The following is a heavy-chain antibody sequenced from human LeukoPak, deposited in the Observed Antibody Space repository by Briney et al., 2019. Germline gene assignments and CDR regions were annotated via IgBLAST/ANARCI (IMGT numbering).Heavy chain of an antibody. CDR3: ARAITMVRGVSSWFDP. D-gene: IGHD3-10*01. V-gene: IGHV1-69*13. CDR2: IIPIFGTA. CDR1: GGTFSSYA. Sequence: SVKVSCKASGGTFSSYAISWVRQASGQGLEWMGGIIPIFGTANYAQKFQGRVTITADESTSTAYMELSSLRSEDTAVYYCARAITMVRGVSSWFDPWGQGTLVTVSS. J-gene: IGHJ5*02.